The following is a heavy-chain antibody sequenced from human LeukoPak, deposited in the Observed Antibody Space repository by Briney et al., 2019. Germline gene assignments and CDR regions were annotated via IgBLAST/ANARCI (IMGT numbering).Heavy chain of an antibody. Sequence: SETLSLTCAVYGGSFSGYYWSWIRQPPGKGLEWIGEINHSGSTNYNPSHKSRVTISVDTSKNQFSLKLSSVTAADTAVYYCARLGGAGATVTTSYYYGMDVWGKGTTVTVSS. V-gene: IGHV4-34*01. CDR2: INHSGST. J-gene: IGHJ6*04. D-gene: IGHD4-11*01. CDR3: ARLGGAGATVTTSYYYGMDV. CDR1: GGSFSGYY.